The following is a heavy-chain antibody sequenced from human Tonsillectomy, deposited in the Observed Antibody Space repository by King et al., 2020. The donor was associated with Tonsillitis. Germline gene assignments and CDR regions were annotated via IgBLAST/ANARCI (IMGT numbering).Heavy chain of an antibody. CDR1: GFTFDNYV. CDR3: AKDGMTTVTYHYFDY. CDR2: ISGSGGST. V-gene: IGHV3-23*04. J-gene: IGHJ4*02. Sequence: VQLVESGGGLVQPGGSLRLSCAASGFTFDNYVMSWVRQAPGKGLEWVSAISGSGGSTYYADSVKGRFTISRDNSKNTLYLLMNSLRREDTAVYYCAKDGMTTVTYHYFDYWGQGTLATVSS. D-gene: IGHD4-17*01.